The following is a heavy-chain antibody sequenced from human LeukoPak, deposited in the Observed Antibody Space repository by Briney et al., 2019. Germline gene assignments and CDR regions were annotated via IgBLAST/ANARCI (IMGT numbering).Heavy chain of an antibody. Sequence: GGSLRLSCAASGFTFSSYWMSWVRQAPGKGLEWVANMKQDGSEKYYVDSVKGRFTISRDNAKNSLYLQMNSLRAEDTAVYYCAREMYYYDSSFDYWGQGTLVTVSS. D-gene: IGHD3-22*01. CDR2: MKQDGSEK. CDR1: GFTFSSYW. V-gene: IGHV3-7*01. J-gene: IGHJ4*02. CDR3: AREMYYYDSSFDY.